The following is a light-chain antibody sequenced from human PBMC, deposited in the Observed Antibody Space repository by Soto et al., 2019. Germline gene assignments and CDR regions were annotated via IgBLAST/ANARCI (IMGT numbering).Light chain of an antibody. CDR1: SGHSNYA. CDR3: QAWGSGIVV. CDR2: LNSDGSH. V-gene: IGLV4-69*01. J-gene: IGLJ2*01. Sequence: QLVLTQSPPASASLGASVKLTCTLSSGHSNYAIAWHQQQSEKGPRYLMKLNSDGSHNKGDGIPDRFSGSSSGAERYLTISSLQSEDEADYYCQAWGSGIVVFGGGTKLTVL.